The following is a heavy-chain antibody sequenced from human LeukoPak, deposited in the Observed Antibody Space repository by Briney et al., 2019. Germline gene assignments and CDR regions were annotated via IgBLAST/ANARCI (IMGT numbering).Heavy chain of an antibody. V-gene: IGHV4-59*12. D-gene: IGHD1-26*01. Sequence: SETLSLTCTVSGGSISSYYWSWIRQPPGKGLEWIGYIYYSGSTNYNPSLKSRVTMSVDTSKNQFSLKLSSVTAADTAVYYCARREDFNAADYWGQGTLVTVSS. CDR1: GGSISSYY. CDR3: ARREDFNAADY. CDR2: IYYSGST. J-gene: IGHJ4*02.